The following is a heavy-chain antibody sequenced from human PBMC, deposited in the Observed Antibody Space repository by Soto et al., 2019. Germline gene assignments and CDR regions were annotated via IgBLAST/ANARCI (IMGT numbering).Heavy chain of an antibody. V-gene: IGHV5-10-1*01. CDR3: AVTKLGFFDY. CDR2: IDPSDSYT. J-gene: IGHJ4*02. CDR1: GYGFTSYW. D-gene: IGHD2-8*01. Sequence: PGESLKISCKGSGYGFTSYWISWVRQMPGKGLEWMGRIDPSDSYTNYSPSFQGHVTISADKSISTAYLQWSSLKASDTAMYYCAVTKLGFFDYWGQGTLVTVSS.